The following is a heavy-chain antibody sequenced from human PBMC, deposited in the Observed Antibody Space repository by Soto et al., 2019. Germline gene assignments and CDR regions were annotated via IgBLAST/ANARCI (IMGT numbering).Heavy chain of an antibody. Sequence: PGGSVRLSCAASGFTFSSYAMSWVRQAPGKGLEWVSAISGSGGSTYYADSVNGRFTISRDNSKNTLYLQMNSLRAEDTAVYYYAKGDGVPSYYYGMDVWGQGTTVTVSS. CDR1: GFTFSSYA. CDR3: AKGDGVPSYYYGMDV. CDR2: ISGSGGST. D-gene: IGHD4-17*01. V-gene: IGHV3-23*01. J-gene: IGHJ6*02.